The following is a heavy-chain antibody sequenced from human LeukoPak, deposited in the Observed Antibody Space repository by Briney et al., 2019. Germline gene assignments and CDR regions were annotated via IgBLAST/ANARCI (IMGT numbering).Heavy chain of an antibody. CDR2: ISDDSSFT. CDR3: AKGRCSGPGCDSFDY. Sequence: GGSLRLSCAASGLVFGKYAMAWVRQAPGKGLECVSIISDDSSFTYYLDSVKGRSTIFRDNSKNTLYLHMNSLKAEDTAVYYCAKGRCSGPGCDSFDYWGQGTLVTVSS. J-gene: IGHJ4*02. V-gene: IGHV3-23*01. CDR1: GLVFGKYA. D-gene: IGHD5-12*01.